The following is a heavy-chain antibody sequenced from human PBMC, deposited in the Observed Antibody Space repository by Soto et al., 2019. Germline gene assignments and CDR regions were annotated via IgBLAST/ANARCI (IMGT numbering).Heavy chain of an antibody. CDR1: GYTFSCYG. D-gene: IGHD2-21*02. CDR3: ASSYCGGDCSVLYYYYGMDV. Sequence: QVQLVQSGAEVKKPGASVKVSCKASGYTFSCYGISWVRQAPGQGLEWMGWISAYNGNTNYAQKLQGRVTMTTDTSTSTAYMELRSLRSDDTAVYYCASSYCGGDCSVLYYYYGMDVWGQGTTVTVSS. CDR2: ISAYNGNT. V-gene: IGHV1-18*01. J-gene: IGHJ6*02.